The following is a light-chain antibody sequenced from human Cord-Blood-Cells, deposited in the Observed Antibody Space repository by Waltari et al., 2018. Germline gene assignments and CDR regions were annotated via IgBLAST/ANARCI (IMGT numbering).Light chain of an antibody. CDR2: EGS. V-gene: IGLV2-23*01. CDR1: SSDVGSYNR. J-gene: IGLJ1*01. CDR3: CSYAGSSTFYV. Sequence: QSALTQPSSVSGSPGQSITLSCTGTSSDVGSYNRLSWYQQHPGKAPKLMTYEGSKRPSGVSNRFSGSKSGNTASLTISGLQAEDEADYYCCSYAGSSTFYVFGTGTKVTVL.